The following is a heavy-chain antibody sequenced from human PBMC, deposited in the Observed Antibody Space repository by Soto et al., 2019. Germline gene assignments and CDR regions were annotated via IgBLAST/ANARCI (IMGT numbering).Heavy chain of an antibody. J-gene: IGHJ4*02. CDR1: GYTFTSYG. CDR3: ARDLYSSGWYGGY. V-gene: IGHV1-18*01. D-gene: IGHD6-19*01. Sequence: ASVKVSCKASGYTFTSYGLSWVRQAPAQGVAWMGWISAYNGNTNYAQKLQGRITMPTDTSTRTAYMELRSLRSDDTAVYYCARDLYSSGWYGGYWGQGTLGTGSS. CDR2: ISAYNGNT.